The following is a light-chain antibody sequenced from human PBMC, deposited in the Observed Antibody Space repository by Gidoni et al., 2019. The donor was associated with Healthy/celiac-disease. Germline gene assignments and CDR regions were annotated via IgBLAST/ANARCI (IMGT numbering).Light chain of an antibody. V-gene: IGKV4-1*01. CDR1: QSVLYSSNNKNY. CDR2: WAS. J-gene: IGKJ2*01. Sequence: DIVMTQSPDSLAVSLGERATINCKSSQSVLYSSNNKNYLAWYQQKPGQPPKLLIYWASTRESGVADRCSGSGSGKDFTLTISSLQAEDVAVYYCQQYYSTPYTFGQGTKLEIK. CDR3: QQYYSTPYT.